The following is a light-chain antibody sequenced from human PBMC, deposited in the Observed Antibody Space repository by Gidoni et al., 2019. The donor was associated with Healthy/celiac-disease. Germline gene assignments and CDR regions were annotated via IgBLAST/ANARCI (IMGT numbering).Light chain of an antibody. CDR1: SSDVGGYNY. CDR2: EVS. V-gene: IGLV2-14*01. CDR3: SSYTSSSTPDV. J-gene: IGLJ1*01. Sequence: QSALTQPASVSGSPGQSITISCTGTSSDVGGYNYVSWYQQHPGKAPKLMIYEVSNRPSGVSNRFSGSKSGKTASLTISGLQAEDEADYYCSSYTSSSTPDVFGTGTKVTVL.